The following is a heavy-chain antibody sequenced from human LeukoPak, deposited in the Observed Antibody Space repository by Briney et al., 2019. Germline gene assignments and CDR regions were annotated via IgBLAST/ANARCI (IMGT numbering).Heavy chain of an antibody. CDR1: GGSISGGSYY. J-gene: IGHJ4*02. V-gene: IGHV4-61*02. CDR3: ARGLEWSGVSFDY. CDR2: IDTSGST. D-gene: IGHD3-3*01. Sequence: SETLSLTCTVSGGSISGGSYYWSWIRQPAGKGLEWIGRIDTSGSTNYNPSLKSRVTISVDTSKNQFSLKLSSVTAADTAVYYCARGLEWSGVSFDYWGQGTLVTVSS.